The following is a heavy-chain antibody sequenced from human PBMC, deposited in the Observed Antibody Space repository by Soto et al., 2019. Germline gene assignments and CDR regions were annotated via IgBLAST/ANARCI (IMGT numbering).Heavy chain of an antibody. J-gene: IGHJ6*04. V-gene: IGHV3-33*01. CDR1: GFHFSRHG. CDR3: ARDQVRPGNGLDV. D-gene: IGHD3-10*01. CDR2: IWSDGSKE. Sequence: PGGSLRLSCAASGFHFSRHGVHWVRQAPGRGLEWVAVIWSDGSKEYYADSVKGRFSISRDNSKNTVSLQMNSLRSEDTAVYYCARDQVRPGNGLDVWGKGTTVTVSS.